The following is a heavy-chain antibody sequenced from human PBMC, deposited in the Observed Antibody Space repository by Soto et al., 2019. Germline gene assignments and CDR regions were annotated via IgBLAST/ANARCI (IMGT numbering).Heavy chain of an antibody. CDR1: GGSVSNYY. Sequence: QVQLQESGPGLVKPSETLSLTCTVSGGSVSNYYWSWIRQPPGKGLEWIGYIYYSGDTNYNPSLKSRVTMSVYTSKNQFSLNLSSVTAADTAVYYCARQPPATAAFDVWGQGTMVTVSS. J-gene: IGHJ3*01. CDR3: ARQPPATAAFDV. CDR2: IYYSGDT. V-gene: IGHV4-59*08. D-gene: IGHD5-12*01.